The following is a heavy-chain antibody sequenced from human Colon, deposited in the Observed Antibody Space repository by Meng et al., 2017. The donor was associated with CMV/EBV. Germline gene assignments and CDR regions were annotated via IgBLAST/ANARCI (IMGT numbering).Heavy chain of an antibody. CDR3: ARAKFTIFGVTGDYYGLDV. J-gene: IGHJ6*02. Sequence: ESLKISCAASGFLFGSYDMHWVLQSTGKRLEWVSSIGSAGDTYYAASVEGRFTISREYAKSSFYLQMNSLRAGDTAVYFCARAKFTIFGVTGDYYGLDVWGQGTTVTVSS. D-gene: IGHD3-3*01. CDR2: IGSAGDT. V-gene: IGHV3-13*01. CDR1: GFLFGSYD.